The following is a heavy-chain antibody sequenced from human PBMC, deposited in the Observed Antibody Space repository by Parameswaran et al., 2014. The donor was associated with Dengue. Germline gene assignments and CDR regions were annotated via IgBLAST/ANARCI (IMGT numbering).Heavy chain of an antibody. CDR2: IKQDGSEK. Sequence: PGKGLEWVANIKQDGSEKHYVDSVKGRFAISRDNAKNSLYLQMNSLRGEDTAVYYCAREGGATIYHDYWGQGALVTVSS. D-gene: IGHD1-26*01. V-gene: IGHV3-7*01. J-gene: IGHJ4*02. CDR3: AREGGATIYHDY.